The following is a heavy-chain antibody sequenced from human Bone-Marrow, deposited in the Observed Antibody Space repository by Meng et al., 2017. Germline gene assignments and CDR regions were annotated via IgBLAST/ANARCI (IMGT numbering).Heavy chain of an antibody. CDR2: ISSSSSYI. CDR3: ARGPTGAFDI. D-gene: IGHD1-14*01. CDR1: GFTFSSYS. J-gene: IGHJ3*02. Sequence: EVQVVESGGGLGKPGGALRLSCAASGFTFSSYSMNWVRQAPGKGLEWVSSISSSSSYIYYADSVKGRFTISRDNAKNSLYLQMNSLRAEDTAVYYCARGPTGAFDIWGQGTMVTVSS. V-gene: IGHV3-21*01.